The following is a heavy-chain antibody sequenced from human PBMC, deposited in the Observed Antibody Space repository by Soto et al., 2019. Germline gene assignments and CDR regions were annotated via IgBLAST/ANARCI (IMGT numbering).Heavy chain of an antibody. CDR3: ARRQISPPTRGAACARGGMAV. CDR1: GFTFNNYG. J-gene: IGHJ6*02. V-gene: IGHV3-33*01. Sequence: QVQLVESGGGVVQPGRSLRLSCAASGFTFNNYGMHWVRQAPGKGLEWVAVIWNDGNGYYYANSVKGRFTISRDNSKNSLYLHMSSLTAEDTAVYYSARRQISPPTRGAACARGGMAVWGQGTTVTVSS. CDR2: IWNDGNGY. D-gene: IGHD6-13*01.